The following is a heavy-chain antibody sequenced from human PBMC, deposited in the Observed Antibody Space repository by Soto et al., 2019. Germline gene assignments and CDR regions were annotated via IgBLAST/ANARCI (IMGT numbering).Heavy chain of an antibody. CDR2: IKPDGSAT. J-gene: IGHJ4*02. Sequence: PGGSLRLSCAVSGFTFGSYWMNWVRLIPGKGLEWVAYIKPDGSATYYVDSVKGRSTISRDNAKNSLYLQMNSLRVEDTAVYYCERAVYCGPGCYYYFDYWGQGTLVTVSS. V-gene: IGHV3-7*01. D-gene: IGHD2-21*02. CDR1: GFTFGSYW. CDR3: ERAVYCGPGCYYYFDY.